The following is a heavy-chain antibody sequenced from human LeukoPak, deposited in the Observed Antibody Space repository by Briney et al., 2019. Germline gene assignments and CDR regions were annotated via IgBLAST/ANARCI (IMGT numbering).Heavy chain of an antibody. J-gene: IGHJ4*02. Sequence: GGSLRLSCAASGFTFSSYGMHWVRQAPGKRLEWVAVIWYDGSNKYYADSVKGRFTISRDNSKNTLYLQMNSLRAEDTAVYYCARDPLVAAAGTGTFDYWGQGTLVTVSS. CDR1: GFTFSSYG. CDR2: IWYDGSNK. V-gene: IGHV3-33*01. D-gene: IGHD6-13*01. CDR3: ARDPLVAAAGTGTFDY.